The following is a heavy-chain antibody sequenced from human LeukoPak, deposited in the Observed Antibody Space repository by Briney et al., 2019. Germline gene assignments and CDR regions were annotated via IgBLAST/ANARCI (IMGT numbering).Heavy chain of an antibody. CDR3: ARVGDIVVVPAALGYYYGMDV. D-gene: IGHD2-2*01. Sequence: GSLRLSCAASGFTFDDYGMSWVRQAPGKGLEWVSGINWNGGSTGYADSVKGRFTISRDNAKNSLYLQMNSLGAEDTALYYCARVGDIVVVPAALGYYYGMDVWGQGTTVTVSS. CDR2: INWNGGST. CDR1: GFTFDDYG. J-gene: IGHJ6*02. V-gene: IGHV3-20*04.